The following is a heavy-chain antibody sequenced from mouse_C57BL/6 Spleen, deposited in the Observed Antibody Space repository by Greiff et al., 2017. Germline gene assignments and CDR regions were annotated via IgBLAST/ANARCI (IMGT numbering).Heavy chain of an antibody. CDR3: ARDYYDYDAMDY. CDR2: ISSGSSTI. J-gene: IGHJ4*01. V-gene: IGHV5-17*01. CDR1: GFTFSDYG. Sequence: EVKVVESGGGLVKPGGSLKLSCAASGFTFSDYGMHWVRQAPEKGLEWVAYISSGSSTIYYADTVKGRFTISRDNAKNTLFLQMTSLRSEDTAMYYCARDYYDYDAMDYWGQGTSVTVSS. D-gene: IGHD2-1*01.